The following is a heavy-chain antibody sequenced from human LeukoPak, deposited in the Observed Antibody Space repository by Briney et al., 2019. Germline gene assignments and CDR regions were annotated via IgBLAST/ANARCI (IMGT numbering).Heavy chain of an antibody. CDR3: ARGYDTLTAYRLMGI. J-gene: IGHJ3*02. V-gene: IGHV1-18*01. CDR2: ISAYNGNT. D-gene: IGHD3-9*01. Sequence: GASVKVSCKASGYPFTSYGINWVRQAPGQGLEWMGWISAYNGNTNYAQKLQGRVTMTTDTSTGTAYMELRSLRSDDTAVYYCARGYDTLTAYRLMGIWGQGTMVTVSS. CDR1: GYPFTSYG.